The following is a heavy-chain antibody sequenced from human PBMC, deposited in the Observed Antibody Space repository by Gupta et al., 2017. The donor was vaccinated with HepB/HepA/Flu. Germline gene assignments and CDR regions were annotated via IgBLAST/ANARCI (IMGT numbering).Heavy chain of an antibody. CDR2: ISGSGGRT. CDR3: AKERDSGSYPRGYFDL. Sequence: EVQLLESGGGLVQPGGSLRLSCAASGFTFNSYAMGWVRQAQGKGLEWVSAISGSGGRTYYADSVKGRFTISRDNSKNTLYLQMNSLTDEDTAVYHCAKERDSGSYPRGYFDLWGRGTLVTVSS. J-gene: IGHJ2*01. V-gene: IGHV3-23*01. D-gene: IGHD1-26*01. CDR1: GFTFNSYA.